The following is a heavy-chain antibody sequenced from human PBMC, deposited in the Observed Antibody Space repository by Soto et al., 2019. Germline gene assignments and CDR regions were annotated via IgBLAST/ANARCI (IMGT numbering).Heavy chain of an antibody. V-gene: IGHV4-30-2*01. CDR2: TYHSGNP. J-gene: IGHJ4*02. Sequence: SETLSLTCTVSGDTISTGGYTWAWIRQPPGEALEWIGHTYHSGNPYYNPSLKSRVIISVDRSKNQFSLKVRSVTAADTAVYCARETYGDYVGYFDPWGQGILVTVSS. D-gene: IGHD4-17*01. CDR1: GDTISTGGYT. CDR3: ARETYGDYVGYFDP.